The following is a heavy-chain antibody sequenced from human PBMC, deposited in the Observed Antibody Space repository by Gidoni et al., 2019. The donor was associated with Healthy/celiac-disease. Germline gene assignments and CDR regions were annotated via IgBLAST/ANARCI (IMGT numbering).Heavy chain of an antibody. CDR3: APGGGFGELLSLNPTNWFDP. D-gene: IGHD3-10*01. CDR2: ISYDGSNK. Sequence: QVQLVESGGGVVQPGRSLRLSCAASGFTFSSYGMHWVRQAPGKGLEWVAVISYDGSNKYYADSVKGRFTISRDNSKNTLYLQMNSLRAEDTAVYYCAPGGGFGELLSLNPTNWFDPWGQGTLVTVSS. J-gene: IGHJ5*02. V-gene: IGHV3-30*03. CDR1: GFTFSSYG.